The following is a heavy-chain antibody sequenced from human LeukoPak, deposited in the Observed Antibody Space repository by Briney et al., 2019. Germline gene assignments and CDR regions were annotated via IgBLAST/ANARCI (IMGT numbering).Heavy chain of an antibody. D-gene: IGHD3-9*01. CDR2: INPNSGGT. V-gene: IGHV1-2*02. J-gene: IGHJ5*02. CDR3: ARDLSTYYDISGWFDP. Sequence: GASVKVSCKASGYTFTGYYMHWVRQAPGQGLEWMGWINPNSGGTNYAQKFQGRVTMTRDTSISTAYMELSRLRSDDTAVYYCARDLSTYYDISGWFDPWGQGTLVTVSS. CDR1: GYTFTGYY.